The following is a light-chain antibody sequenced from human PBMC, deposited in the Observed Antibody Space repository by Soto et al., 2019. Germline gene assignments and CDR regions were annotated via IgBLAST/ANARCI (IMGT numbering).Light chain of an antibody. CDR1: QSVSSN. J-gene: IGKJ1*01. CDR3: QQYKNWWT. V-gene: IGKV3-15*01. CDR2: GAS. Sequence: EIVMTQSPATLSVSPGERATLSCRASQSVSSNLAWYQQKPGQAPRLLIYGASTRATGIPARFSGSGSGTEFTLTLSSLQSEDFAVYYCQQYKNWWTFGQGTKVEIK.